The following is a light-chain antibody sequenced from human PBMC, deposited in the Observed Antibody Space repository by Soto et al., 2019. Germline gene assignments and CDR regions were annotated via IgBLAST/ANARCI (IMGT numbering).Light chain of an antibody. CDR1: QGIGDT. CDR2: GAS. J-gene: IGKJ1*01. V-gene: IGKV3-15*01. CDR3: QQYNNWPRT. Sequence: MVLTQSPAILPLAPGDRATLSCRASQGIGDTLAWYHQKPGQAPRLLIYGASTRATGIPARFSGSGSGTEFTLTINSLQSEDFAVYYCQQYNNWPRTFGQGTKVDIK.